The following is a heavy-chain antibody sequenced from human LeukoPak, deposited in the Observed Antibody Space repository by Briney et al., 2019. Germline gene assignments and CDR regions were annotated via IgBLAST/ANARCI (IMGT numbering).Heavy chain of an antibody. J-gene: IGHJ3*02. V-gene: IGHV1-8*01. CDR1: GYTFTSYD. CDR3: ARTVRTPDAFDI. CDR2: MIPNSGNT. D-gene: IGHD2-15*01. Sequence: ASVKVSCKASGYTFTSYDINWVRQATGQGLEWMGWMIPNSGNTGYAQKFQDRVTMTRNTSISTAYMELSSLRSEDTAVYYCARTVRTPDAFDIWGQGTMVTVSS.